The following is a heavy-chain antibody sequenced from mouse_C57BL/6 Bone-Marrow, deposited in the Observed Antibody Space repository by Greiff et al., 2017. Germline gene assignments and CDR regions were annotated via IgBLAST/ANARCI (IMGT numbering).Heavy chain of an antibody. CDR3: ARGRGSSPYYFDY. D-gene: IGHD1-1*01. CDR1: GYSITSGYY. V-gene: IGHV3-6*01. CDR2: ISYDGSN. J-gene: IGHJ2*01. Sequence: EVQLVESGPGLVKPSQSLSLTCSVTGYSITSGYYWNWIRQFPGNKLEWMGYISYDGSNNYNPSLKNRISITRDTSKNQFFLKLNSVTTEDTATYYCARGRGSSPYYFDYRGQGTTLTVSS.